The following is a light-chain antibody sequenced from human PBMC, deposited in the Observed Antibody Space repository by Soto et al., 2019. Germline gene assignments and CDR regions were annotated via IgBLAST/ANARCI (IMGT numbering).Light chain of an antibody. CDR1: ESVTSS. J-gene: IGKJ5*01. CDR3: QQYGDSPRT. Sequence: EIVMTQSPATLSVSPGDRATLSCRASESVTSSLAWYQQKPGQPPRLLIYDAFMRATGIPDRFSGSGSGTDFTLTIARLEPEDFAVYYCQQYGDSPRTFGQGTRLEIK. CDR2: DAF. V-gene: IGKV3-20*01.